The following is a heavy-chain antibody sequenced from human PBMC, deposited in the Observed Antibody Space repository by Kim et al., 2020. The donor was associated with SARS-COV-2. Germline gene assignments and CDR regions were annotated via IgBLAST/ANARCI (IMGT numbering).Heavy chain of an antibody. CDR3: ARDVVLSYTSSWDY. Sequence: GGSLRLSCAASDFTFSRYWMSWVRQAPGKGLEWVANIKDDGSVQQYVDSVKGRFTIPRDNAKNLLYLQMNSLRADDTAVYYCARDVVLSYTSSWDYWGRGTLVTVSS. CDR1: DFTFSRYW. CDR2: IKDDGSVQ. D-gene: IGHD6-13*01. V-gene: IGHV3-7*03. J-gene: IGHJ4*02.